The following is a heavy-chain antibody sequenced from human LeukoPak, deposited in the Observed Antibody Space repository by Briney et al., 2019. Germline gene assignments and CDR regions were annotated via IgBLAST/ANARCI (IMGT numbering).Heavy chain of an antibody. D-gene: IGHD3-10*01. CDR3: ARPSRFGKLSRLDY. J-gene: IGHJ4*02. CDR2: INHSGST. V-gene: IGHV4-34*01. Sequence: PSETLSLTCTVSGGSISSYYWSWIRQPPGKGLEWIGEINHSGSTNYNPSLKSRVTISVDTSKNQFSLKLSSVTAADTAVYYCARPSRFGKLSRLDYWGQGTLVTVSS. CDR1: GGSISSYY.